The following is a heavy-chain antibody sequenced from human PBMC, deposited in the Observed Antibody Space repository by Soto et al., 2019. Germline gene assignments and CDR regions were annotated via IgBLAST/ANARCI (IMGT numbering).Heavy chain of an antibody. CDR3: AREEDYLYYCGMDV. D-gene: IGHD4-17*01. CDR2: INAGNGNT. Sequence: ASVKVSCKASGYTFTSYAMHWVRQAPGQRLEWMGWINAGNGNTKYSQKFQGRVTITRDTSASTAYMELSSLRSEDTAVYYCAREEDYLYYCGMDVWGQGTTVTVSS. CDR1: GYTFTSYA. V-gene: IGHV1-3*01. J-gene: IGHJ6*02.